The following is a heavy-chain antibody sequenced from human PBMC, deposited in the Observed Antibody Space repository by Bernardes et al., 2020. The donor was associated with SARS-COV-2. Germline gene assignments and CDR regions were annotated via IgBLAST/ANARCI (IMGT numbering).Heavy chain of an antibody. V-gene: IGHV3-66*01. CDR1: GFTVSTNY. J-gene: IGHJ4*02. CDR3: VRDYPDPAD. D-gene: IGHD6-13*01. Sequence: GGSLRLSCAASGFTVSTNYMSWVRQAPGKGPEWVSVIYPGANTYSADSVKGRFIISSDNSKKTMFLQMNSLTTEDTAFYYCVRDYPDPADWGQGTLVTVSS. CDR2: IYPGANT.